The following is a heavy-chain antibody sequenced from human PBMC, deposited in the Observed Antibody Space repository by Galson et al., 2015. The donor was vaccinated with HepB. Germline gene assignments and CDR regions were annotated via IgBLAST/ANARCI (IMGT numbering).Heavy chain of an antibody. Sequence: SVKVSCKASGGTFSSYTISWVRQAPGQGLEWMGRIIPILGIANYAQKFQGRVTITADKSTSTAHMELSSLRSEDTAVYYCAREGGRYSYGHFDYWGQGTLVTVSS. CDR2: IIPILGIA. J-gene: IGHJ4*02. CDR1: GGTFSSYT. D-gene: IGHD5-18*01. CDR3: AREGGRYSYGHFDY. V-gene: IGHV1-69*04.